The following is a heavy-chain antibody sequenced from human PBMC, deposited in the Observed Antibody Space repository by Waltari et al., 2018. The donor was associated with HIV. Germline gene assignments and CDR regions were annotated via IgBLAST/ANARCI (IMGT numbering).Heavy chain of an antibody. J-gene: IGHJ5*02. CDR2: IYPDDTT. D-gene: IGHD3-22*01. CDR1: TFSISVRH. V-gene: IGHV3-53*01. Sequence: EVLLAESGGGLIQPGGSLGLSCTASTFSISVRHVTWIRQAPGGSLEWVAVIYPDDTTHYADSVSGRFTISRAKSRTKVFLLMNSLFVDDTATYFCATGVRYYGPWGQGTRVTVSS. CDR3: ATGVRYYGP.